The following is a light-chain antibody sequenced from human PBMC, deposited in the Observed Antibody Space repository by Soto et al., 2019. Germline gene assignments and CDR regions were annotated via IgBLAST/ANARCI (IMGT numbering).Light chain of an antibody. CDR2: DVT. CDR1: SSDDGDFNY. V-gene: IGLV2-14*03. Sequence: QSALTQPASVSGSPGRSVTISCTGSSSDDGDFNYVSWYQHLPGRAPKLIIYDVTNRPSGISYRFSASKSGRTASLTISGLQAEDEADYYCSSYSSSPTHVVFGGGTKVTVL. J-gene: IGLJ2*01. CDR3: SSYSSSPTHVV.